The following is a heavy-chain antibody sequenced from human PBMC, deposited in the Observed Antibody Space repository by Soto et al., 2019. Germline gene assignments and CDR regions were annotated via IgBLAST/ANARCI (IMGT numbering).Heavy chain of an antibody. CDR1: GGSMSGHY. V-gene: IGHV4-4*07. CDR2: VYTSETT. D-gene: IGHD6-13*01. CDR3: AGNIAAAGRRYYGMDV. J-gene: IGHJ6*02. Sequence: QVQLQESGPGLVKPSETLSLTCTVSGGSMSGHYWSWIRQSAGKGLEWIGRVYTSETTYYNPSLKSRVTMSLDTSKNQFSLNLYSLTAADTAVYYCAGNIAAAGRRYYGMDVWGQGTTVTVSS.